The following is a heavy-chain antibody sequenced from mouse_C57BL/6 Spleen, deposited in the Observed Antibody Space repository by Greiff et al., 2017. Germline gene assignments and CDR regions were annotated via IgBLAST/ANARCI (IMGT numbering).Heavy chain of an antibody. D-gene: IGHD1-1*01. Sequence: EVKLMESGPELVKPGASVKISCKASGYSFTGYNMNWVKQSSEKSLEWIGEINPSTGGTTYNQKFKDKATLTVDKSSSTAYMQLKSLTSEDSAVYYGARDAEYGSSYWYFDVWGTGTTVTVSS. V-gene: IGHV1-42*01. CDR3: ARDAEYGSSYWYFDV. CDR1: GYSFTGYN. CDR2: INPSTGGT. J-gene: IGHJ1*03.